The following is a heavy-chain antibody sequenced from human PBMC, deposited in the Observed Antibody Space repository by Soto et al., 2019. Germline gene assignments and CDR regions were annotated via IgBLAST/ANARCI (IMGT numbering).Heavy chain of an antibody. V-gene: IGHV1-69*13. D-gene: IGHD1-1*01. CDR2: VIPIFGTA. Sequence: GGSVKVSCKASGGTFSSYAISWVRQAPGQGLEWMGGVIPIFGTANYAQKFQGRVTITADESTSTAYMELSSLRSEDTAVYYCAREGFIGTQEDYYYYYGMDVWGQGTTVTVSS. CDR3: AREGFIGTQEDYYYYYGMDV. J-gene: IGHJ6*02. CDR1: GGTFSSYA.